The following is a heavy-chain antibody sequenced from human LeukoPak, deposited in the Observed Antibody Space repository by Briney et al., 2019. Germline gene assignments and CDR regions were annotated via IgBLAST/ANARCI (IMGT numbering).Heavy chain of an antibody. CDR1: GYSFNTYA. CDR3: ARDDVAAYYYYGMDV. D-gene: IGHD6-25*01. V-gene: IGHV1-69*04. Sequence: SVKVSCKASGYSFNTYAISWVRQAPGQGLEWMGRIIPILGIANYAQKFQGRVTITADKSASTAYMELSSLRSEDTAVYYCARDDVAAYYYYGMDVWGQGTTVTVSS. CDR2: IIPILGIA. J-gene: IGHJ6*02.